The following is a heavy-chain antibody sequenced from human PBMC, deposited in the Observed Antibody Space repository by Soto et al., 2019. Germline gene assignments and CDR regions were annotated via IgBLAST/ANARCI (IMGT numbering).Heavy chain of an antibody. Sequence: QVQLVQSGAEVKKPGASVKVSCKASGYTFTSYGISWVRQAPGQGLEWMGWINVYNGNTNYAQKLQGRVTMTTDTSTSTAYLALRSLISDDTAVYFCARDTSRGEYDYWGQGTLVTVSS. CDR3: ARDTSRGEYDY. D-gene: IGHD3-10*01. CDR2: INVYNGNT. CDR1: GYTFTSYG. V-gene: IGHV1-18*01. J-gene: IGHJ4*02.